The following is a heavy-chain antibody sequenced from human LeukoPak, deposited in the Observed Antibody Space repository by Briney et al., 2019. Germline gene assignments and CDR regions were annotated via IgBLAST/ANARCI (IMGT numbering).Heavy chain of an antibody. J-gene: IGHJ4*02. V-gene: IGHV4-59*01. D-gene: IGHD3-22*01. CDR2: IYYSGST. CDR3: TRVDDSSGYYLGGPDY. CDR1: GGSISSYY. Sequence: SETLSLTCTVSGGSISSYYWSWIRQPPGKGLEWIGYIYYSGSTNYNPSLKSRVTISVDTSKNQFSLKLSSVTAADTAVYYCTRVDDSSGYYLGGPDYWGQGTLVTVSS.